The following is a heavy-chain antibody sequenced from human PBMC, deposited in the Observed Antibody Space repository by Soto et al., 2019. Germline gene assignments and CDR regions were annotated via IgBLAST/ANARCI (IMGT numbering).Heavy chain of an antibody. CDR2: IIPIFGTA. CDR3: ARERKFDFWRKGLDV. Sequence: SVKVSCKASGGTFSSYAISWVRQAPGQGLEWMGGIIPIFGTANYAQKFQGRVTITADESTSTAYMELSSLQSEDTAVYYCARERKFDFWRKGLDVWGQGTTVTVSS. V-gene: IGHV1-69*13. J-gene: IGHJ6*02. D-gene: IGHD3-3*01. CDR1: GGTFSSYA.